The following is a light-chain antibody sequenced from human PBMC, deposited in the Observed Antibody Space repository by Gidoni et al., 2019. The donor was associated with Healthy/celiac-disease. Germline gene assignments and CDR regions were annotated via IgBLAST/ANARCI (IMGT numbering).Light chain of an antibody. V-gene: IGKV3-15*01. Sequence: EIVRTQSPATLSVSPGERATLSCRASQSVSSNLAWYQQKPGQAPRLLIYGASTRATGIPAWFRGSGSGTEFTLTISSLQSEDFAVYYCQQYSNWPPWTFGQGTKVEIK. CDR1: QSVSSN. CDR2: GAS. CDR3: QQYSNWPPWT. J-gene: IGKJ1*01.